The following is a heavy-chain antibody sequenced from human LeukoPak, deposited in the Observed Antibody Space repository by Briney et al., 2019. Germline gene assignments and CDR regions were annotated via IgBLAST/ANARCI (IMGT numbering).Heavy chain of an antibody. Sequence: SETLSLTCAVSGYSISSGYYWGWLRQPPGKGLEWIGSIYHSGSTYYNPSLKSRDTISVDTSKNQFSLKLSSVTAADTAVYYCARHDYSNYSPKYWGQGTLVTVSS. CDR1: GYSISSGYY. D-gene: IGHD4-11*01. V-gene: IGHV4-38-2*01. CDR2: IYHSGST. CDR3: ARHDYSNYSPKY. J-gene: IGHJ4*02.